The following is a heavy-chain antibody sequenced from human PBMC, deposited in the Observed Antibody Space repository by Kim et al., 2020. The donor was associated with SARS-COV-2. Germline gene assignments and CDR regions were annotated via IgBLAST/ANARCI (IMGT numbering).Heavy chain of an antibody. CDR3: ARVLDYYDSSGYYLGDAFDI. CDR2: IYTSGST. CDR1: GGSISSYY. J-gene: IGHJ3*02. Sequence: SETLSLTCTVSGGSISSYYWSWIRQPAGKGLEWIGRIYTSGSTNYNPSLKSRVTMSVDTSKNQFSLKLSSVTAADTAVYYCARVLDYYDSSGYYLGDAFDIWGQGTMVTVSS. D-gene: IGHD3-22*01. V-gene: IGHV4-4*07.